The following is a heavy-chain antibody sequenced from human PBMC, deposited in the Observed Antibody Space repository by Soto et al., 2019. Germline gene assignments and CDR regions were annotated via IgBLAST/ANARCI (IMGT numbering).Heavy chain of an antibody. Sequence: QVQLVQSGDEVKKPGASVKVSCKASGYIFVNYGIAWVRQAPGQGLEWMGWISPYTGNTHSATKVQGRLTMTTDTPPSTAYLDPGSLTSDDTAVYYCVMVDNYVTPTPQDVWGQGTTVTVSS. CDR3: VMVDNYVTPTPQDV. CDR1: GYIFVNYG. D-gene: IGHD3-16*01. J-gene: IGHJ6*02. V-gene: IGHV1-18*01. CDR2: ISPYTGNT.